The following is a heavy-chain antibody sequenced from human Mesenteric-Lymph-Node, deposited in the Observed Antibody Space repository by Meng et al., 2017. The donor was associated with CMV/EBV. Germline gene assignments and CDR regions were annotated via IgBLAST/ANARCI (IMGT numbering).Heavy chain of an antibody. V-gene: IGHV4-59*01. J-gene: IGHJ4*02. Sequence: SETLSLTCTVSGGSISSYYWSWIRQPPGKGLEWIGYIYYSGSTNYNPSLKSRVTISVDTSKNQFSLKLSSVTAADTAVYYCARVSYGGNSGDFDYWGQGTLVTVSS. CDR1: GGSISSYY. CDR2: IYYSGST. CDR3: ARVSYGGNSGDFDY. D-gene: IGHD4-23*01.